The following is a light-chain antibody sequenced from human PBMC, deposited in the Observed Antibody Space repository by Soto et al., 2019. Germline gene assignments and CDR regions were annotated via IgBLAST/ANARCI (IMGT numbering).Light chain of an antibody. CDR2: GAC. CDR1: QSVNGNY. Sequence: EIVLTQSPGTLSLSPGERATLSCRASQSVNGNYLTWCQQKSAQAPRLLIYGACSRATGIPDRFSGSGSGTDFTLTVSRLEPEDFAVYYCRQCGSPFRYTFRRGPRL. CDR3: RQCGSPFRYT. V-gene: IGKV3-20*01. J-gene: IGKJ2*01.